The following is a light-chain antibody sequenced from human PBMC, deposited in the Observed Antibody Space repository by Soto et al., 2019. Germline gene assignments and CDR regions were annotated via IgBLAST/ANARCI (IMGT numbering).Light chain of an antibody. V-gene: IGKV3-15*01. J-gene: IGKJ5*01. CDR1: QSVSSD. Sequence: EIVMTQSPATLSVSPGERATLSCRASQSVSSDLAWYHQKPGQAPRLLIYGASTRATGIPARFSGSGSGTEFTLTINSLQSEDFAVYYCQQYNNWPPITFGQGTRLEIK. CDR2: GAS. CDR3: QQYNNWPPIT.